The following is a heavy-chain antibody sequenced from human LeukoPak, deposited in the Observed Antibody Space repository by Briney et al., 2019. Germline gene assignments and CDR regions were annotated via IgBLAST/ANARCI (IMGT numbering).Heavy chain of an antibody. CDR2: INHSGNT. D-gene: IGHD2-8*01. CDR3: ARARWYCTNGVCYRSWFDP. Sequence: SGTLSLTCAVYGGSFSGYYWSWIRQPPGKGLEWIGEINHSGNTNYNPSLKSRVTISVDTSKNQFSLKLSSVTAADTAVYYCARARWYCTNGVCYRSWFDPWGQGTLVTVSS. V-gene: IGHV4-34*01. J-gene: IGHJ5*02. CDR1: GGSFSGYY.